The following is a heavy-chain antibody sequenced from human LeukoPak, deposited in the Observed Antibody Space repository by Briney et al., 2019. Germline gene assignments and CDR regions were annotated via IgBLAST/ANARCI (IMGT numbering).Heavy chain of an antibody. CDR2: ISSSSSYI. D-gene: IGHD6-13*01. V-gene: IGHV3-21*01. CDR3: ARERRIAVAGTTGGFDP. Sequence: PGGSLRLSCAASGFTFISYNMNWVRQAPGKGLEWVSSISSSSSYIYYADSVKGRFTISRDNAKNSLYLQMNSLRAEDTAVYYCARERRIAVAGTTGGFDPWGQGTLVTVSS. CDR1: GFTFISYN. J-gene: IGHJ5*02.